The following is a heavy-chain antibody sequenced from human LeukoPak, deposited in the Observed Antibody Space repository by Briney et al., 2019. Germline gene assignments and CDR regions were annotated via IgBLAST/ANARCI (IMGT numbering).Heavy chain of an antibody. CDR2: ISYDESNE. Sequence: GGSLRLSCAASGFTFSNYAMHWVRQAPGKGLEWVALISYDESNENYAESVKGRFTISRDNSKNTLYLQMNSLRADDTAVYYCARGFQEATDVWGKGTTVTVSS. CDR1: GFTFSNYA. J-gene: IGHJ6*04. CDR3: ARGFQEATDV. D-gene: IGHD5-12*01. V-gene: IGHV3-30-3*01.